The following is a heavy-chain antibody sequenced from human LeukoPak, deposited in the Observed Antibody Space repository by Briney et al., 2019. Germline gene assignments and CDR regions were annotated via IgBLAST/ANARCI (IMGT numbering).Heavy chain of an antibody. D-gene: IGHD2-15*01. V-gene: IGHV1-69*04. Sequence: SVKVSCTASGGTFGSYAISWVRQAPGQGLEWMGRIIPILGIANYAQKFQGRVTITADKSTSTAYMELSSLRSEDTAVYYCARSRYCSGGSCLYGMDVWGQGTTVTVSS. J-gene: IGHJ6*02. CDR2: IIPILGIA. CDR3: ARSRYCSGGSCLYGMDV. CDR1: GGTFGSYA.